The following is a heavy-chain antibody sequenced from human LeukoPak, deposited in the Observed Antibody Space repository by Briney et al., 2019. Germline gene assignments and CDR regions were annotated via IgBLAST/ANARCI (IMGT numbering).Heavy chain of an antibody. D-gene: IGHD3-22*01. CDR2: IYYSGST. V-gene: IGHV4-39*01. J-gene: IGHJ5*02. CDR3: ARGVDGYDSSGYPPTDNWFDP. Sequence: SQCLSLTRTLSAASISSTSYYCGRIREPAGKGLELFGSIYYSGSTYYKPSLKGRVTISVDTSKNQLSLKLSSVTAADTAVYYCARGVDGYDSSGYPPTDNWFDPWGQGTLVTVSS. CDR1: AASISSTSYY.